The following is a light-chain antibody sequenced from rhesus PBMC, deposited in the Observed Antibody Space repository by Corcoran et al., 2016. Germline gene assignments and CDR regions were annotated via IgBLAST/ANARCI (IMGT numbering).Light chain of an antibody. V-gene: IGKV1-22*01. CDR1: QSISSW. CDR2: KAS. Sequence: DIQMTQSPSSLSASVGDTVTITCRASQSISSWLAWYQQNPGKAPKLLIYKASSLQSGVPSRFSGSGSGTYCTLTISSLQSEDFATYYCQQYSSSPYSFGQGTKVEIK. CDR3: QQYSSSPYS. J-gene: IGKJ2*01.